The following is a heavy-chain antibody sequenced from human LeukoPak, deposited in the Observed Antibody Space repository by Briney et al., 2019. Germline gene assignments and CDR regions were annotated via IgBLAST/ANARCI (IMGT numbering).Heavy chain of an antibody. CDR1: GYTFTSYY. V-gene: IGHV1-46*01. CDR2: INPSGGST. D-gene: IGHD3-10*01. J-gene: IGHJ5*02. CDR3: GRALYGSGSYYTSTFDP. Sequence: ASVKVSCKASGYTFTSYYMHWVRQAPGQGLEGMGIINPSGGSTSYAQKFQGRVTMTRDTSTSTVYMELSSLRSEDTAVYYCGRALYGSGSYYTSTFDPWGQGTLVTVSS.